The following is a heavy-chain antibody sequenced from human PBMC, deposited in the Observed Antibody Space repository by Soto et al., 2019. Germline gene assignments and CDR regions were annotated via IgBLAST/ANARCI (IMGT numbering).Heavy chain of an antibody. J-gene: IGHJ5*02. V-gene: IGHV4-59*01. CDR1: GGSIVGYY. Sequence: PSQTLCLTKSVAGGSIVGYYGSCILQPPGKGLEWIGYIYYSGSTNYNPSLKSRVTISVDTSKNQFSLKLSSVTAADTAVYYCARSLTPRKDYYDSSGYYWFDPWGQGTLVTVSS. D-gene: IGHD3-22*01. CDR2: IYYSGST. CDR3: ARSLTPRKDYYDSSGYYWFDP.